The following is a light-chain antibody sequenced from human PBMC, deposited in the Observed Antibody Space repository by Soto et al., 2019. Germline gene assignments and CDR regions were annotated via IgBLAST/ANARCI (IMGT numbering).Light chain of an antibody. J-gene: IGLJ2*01. CDR1: SSDVGGYNY. CDR3: SSHSSSSTLVV. CDR2: DVN. Sequence: QSALTQPASMSGSPGQSITISCTGISSDVGGYNYVSWYRQHPGKAPKLMIYDVNNRPSGVSNRFSGSKSGNTASLTISGLQAEDEADYYCSSHSSSSTLVVFGGGTKVTVL. V-gene: IGLV2-14*03.